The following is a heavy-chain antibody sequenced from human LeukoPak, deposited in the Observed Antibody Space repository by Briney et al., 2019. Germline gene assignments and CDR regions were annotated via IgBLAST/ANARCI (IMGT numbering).Heavy chain of an antibody. CDR2: IIPIFGTA. CDR3: ARVVEGLTVGATTILNWFDP. D-gene: IGHD1-26*01. Sequence: SVKVSCKASGGTFSSYAISWVRQAPGQGLEWMGGIIPIFGTANYAQKFQGRVTITADKSTSTAYMELRSLRSDDTAVYYCARVVEGLTVGATTILNWFDPWGQGTLVTVSS. CDR1: GGTFSSYA. J-gene: IGHJ5*02. V-gene: IGHV1-69*06.